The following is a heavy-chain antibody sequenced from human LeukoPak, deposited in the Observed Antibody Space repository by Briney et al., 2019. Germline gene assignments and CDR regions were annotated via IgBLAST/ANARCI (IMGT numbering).Heavy chain of an antibody. CDR2: IIPIFGTA. Sequence: ASVKVSCKASGGTFSSYAISWVRQAPGQGPEWMGGIIPIFGTANYAQKFQGRVTITADESTSTAYMELSSLRSEDTAVYYCACGGSWYAASFLDYWGQGTLVTVSS. CDR3: ACGGSWYAASFLDY. D-gene: IGHD6-13*01. V-gene: IGHV1-69*01. CDR1: GGTFSSYA. J-gene: IGHJ4*02.